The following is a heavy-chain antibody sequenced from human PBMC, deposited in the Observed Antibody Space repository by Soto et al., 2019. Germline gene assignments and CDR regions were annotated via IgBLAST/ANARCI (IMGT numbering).Heavy chain of an antibody. CDR3: ARGPKNCGGDCYDY. CDR1: GGSISSGGYS. D-gene: IGHD2-21*01. J-gene: IGHJ4*02. Sequence: QLQLQESGSGLVKPSQTLSLTCAVSGGSISSGGYSWRWIRQPPGKGLEWIGYIYHSGSTYYNPSLKSRVTISVDRSKNQFSLKLSSVTAADTAVYYGARGPKNCGGDCYDYWGQGTLVTVSS. CDR2: IYHSGST. V-gene: IGHV4-30-2*01.